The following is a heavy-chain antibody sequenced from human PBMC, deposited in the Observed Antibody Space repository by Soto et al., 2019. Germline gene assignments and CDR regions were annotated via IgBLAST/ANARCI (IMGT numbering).Heavy chain of an antibody. CDR2: MYNTGST. Sequence: QVQLQESGPGLVKPSETLSLTCTVSGGTISRYYWSWIRQPPGKGLEWIGYMYNTGSTVYNPSFKGRVTISVHTSKNPFSLKLNSVTAAATAVYYCARDLWGYCGTDCYPLDVWGQGTTVTVSS. CDR1: GGTISRYY. J-gene: IGHJ6*02. CDR3: ARDLWGYCGTDCYPLDV. D-gene: IGHD2-21*02. V-gene: IGHV4-59*01.